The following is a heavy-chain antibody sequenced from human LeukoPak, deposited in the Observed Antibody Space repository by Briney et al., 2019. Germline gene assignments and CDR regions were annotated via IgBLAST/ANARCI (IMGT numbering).Heavy chain of an antibody. V-gene: IGHV3-48*03. CDR2: ISSSGSTI. CDR1: GFTFSSYE. CDR3: ASRTGSSPGGY. Sequence: GGSLRLSCAAPGFTFSSYEMNWVRQAPGKGLEWVSYISSSGSTIYYADSVKGRFTISRDDAKNSLYLQMNSLRAEDTAVYYCASRTGSSPGGYWGQGTLVTVSS. J-gene: IGHJ4*02. D-gene: IGHD6-6*01.